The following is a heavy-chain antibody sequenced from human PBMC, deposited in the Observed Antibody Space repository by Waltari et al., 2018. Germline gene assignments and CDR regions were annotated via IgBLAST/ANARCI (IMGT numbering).Heavy chain of an antibody. V-gene: IGHV3-30-3*02. Sequence: QVQLVASGGGVVQPARSMRLTFAASGFTIGRRAMHWVRQDPGKGMEWVAVIAPDGIIKYYADSVKGRFAISGDNSKNTLYLQMSSLTPEDTAVYYCVKDGGSGYSDFDYWGQGTLVAVSS. CDR3: VKDGGSGYSDFDY. CDR2: IAPDGIIK. D-gene: IGHD3-9*01. J-gene: IGHJ4*02. CDR1: GFTIGRRA.